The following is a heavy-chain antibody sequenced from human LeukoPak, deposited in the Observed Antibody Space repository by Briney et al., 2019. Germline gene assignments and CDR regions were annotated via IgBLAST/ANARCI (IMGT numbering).Heavy chain of an antibody. CDR2: ISGSGGST. D-gene: IGHD6-19*01. CDR3: AKDQDSSGWYAPLDY. J-gene: IGHJ4*02. Sequence: GGSLRLSCAASGFTFSSYAMSWVRHAPGKGLEWVSAISGSGGSTYYADSVKGRFTISRDNSKNTLYLQMNSLRAEDTAVYYCAKDQDSSGWYAPLDYWGQGTLVTVSS. CDR1: GFTFSSYA. V-gene: IGHV3-23*01.